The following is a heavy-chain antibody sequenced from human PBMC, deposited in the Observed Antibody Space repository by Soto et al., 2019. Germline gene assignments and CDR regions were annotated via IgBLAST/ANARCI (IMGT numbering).Heavy chain of an antibody. CDR1: GGTFSSYA. D-gene: IGHD5-18*01. Sequence: SVKVSGKASGGTFSSYAISWVRQAPGQGLEWMGGIIPIFGTANYAQKFQGRVTITADECTSTAYMELSSLRSEDTAVYYCAGGPAHGYSYGYSAFDSWGQGTMVTVSS. V-gene: IGHV1-69*13. CDR3: AGGPAHGYSYGYSAFDS. J-gene: IGHJ3*02. CDR2: IIPIFGTA.